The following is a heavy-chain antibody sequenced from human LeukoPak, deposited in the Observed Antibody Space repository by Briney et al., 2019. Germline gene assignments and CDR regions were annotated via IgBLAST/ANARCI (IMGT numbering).Heavy chain of an antibody. CDR1: GFTFSSYA. CDR2: ISTTT. V-gene: IGHV3-23*01. CDR3: AKPIGPRYGDYHNSCFDS. Sequence: PGGSPRLSCAASGFTFSSYAMSWIRQVPAKGLEWVSAISTTTYYADFVEGRFTISRDNSKNTLYLQMNSLRAEDTAVYYCAKPIGPRYGDYHNSCFDSWGQGTLVTVSS. D-gene: IGHD4-17*01. J-gene: IGHJ5*01.